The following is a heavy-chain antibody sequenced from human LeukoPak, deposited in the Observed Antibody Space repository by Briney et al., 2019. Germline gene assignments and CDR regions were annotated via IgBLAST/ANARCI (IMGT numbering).Heavy chain of an antibody. CDR2: ISESSTNI. Sequence: GGSLRLSCAASGFTFSTYSMNWVRQAPGKGLEWVSFISESSTNIKYADSVKGRVTVSRDNANNLLSLQMNSLRAEDTAVYYCARGDIVATTIDYWGQGTLVTVSS. CDR3: ARGDIVATTIDY. CDR1: GFTFSTYS. V-gene: IGHV3-48*01. J-gene: IGHJ4*02. D-gene: IGHD5-12*01.